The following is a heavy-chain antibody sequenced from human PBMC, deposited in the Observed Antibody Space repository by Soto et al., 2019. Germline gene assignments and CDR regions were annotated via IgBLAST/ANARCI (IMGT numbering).Heavy chain of an antibody. CDR1: GFTFSSYW. CDR2: IKQDGSEK. CDR3: AREGSGDYLLYGMDV. D-gene: IGHD4-17*01. Sequence: GGSLRLSCAASGFTFSSYWMSWVRQAPGKGLEWVANIKQDGSEKYYVDSVKGRFTISRDNAKNSLYLQMNSLRAEDTAVYYCAREGSGDYLLYGMDVWGQGTTVTVS. V-gene: IGHV3-7*01. J-gene: IGHJ6*02.